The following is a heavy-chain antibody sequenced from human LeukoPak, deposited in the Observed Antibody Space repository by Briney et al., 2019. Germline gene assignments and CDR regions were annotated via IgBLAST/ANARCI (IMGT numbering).Heavy chain of an antibody. Sequence: GGSLRLSCAASGLTFADYTMHWVRQAPGKGLEWVSSISSSSSYIYYADSVKGRFTISRDNSKNSLYLQMNSLRAEDTAVYYCARGGIFYYDSSGYFTGDCWGQGTLVTVSS. J-gene: IGHJ4*02. CDR3: ARGGIFYYDSSGYFTGDC. CDR1: GLTFADYT. CDR2: ISSSSSYI. V-gene: IGHV3-21*01. D-gene: IGHD3-22*01.